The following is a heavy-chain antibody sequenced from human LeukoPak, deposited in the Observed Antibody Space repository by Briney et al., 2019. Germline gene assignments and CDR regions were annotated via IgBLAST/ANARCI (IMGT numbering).Heavy chain of an antibody. Sequence: GESLRLSCAASGFTFSNYQMNWVRQAPWKGLEWVSCISSSSSYIYYADSVRGRFTISRDNAKNSLFLQMNSLRAEDTAVYYCAREGYSYGYDHWGQGTLVTVSS. J-gene: IGHJ5*02. CDR2: ISSSSSYI. CDR3: AREGYSYGYDH. CDR1: GFTFSNYQ. D-gene: IGHD5-18*01. V-gene: IGHV3-21*01.